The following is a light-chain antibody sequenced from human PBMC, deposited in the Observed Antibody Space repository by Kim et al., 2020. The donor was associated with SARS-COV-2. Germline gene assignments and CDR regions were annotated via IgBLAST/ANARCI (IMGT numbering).Light chain of an antibody. CDR3: ASWHDSLSSHF. V-gene: IGLV1-47*01. J-gene: IGLJ1*01. CDR2: TNI. Sequence: QSVLTQPPSASGTPGQRVTFSNSGSSPNIGSNYAFCHQQLPGTAPKLLIYTNIQRPSGVPDRFSGSRSATSASLAISGLQSEDERNSYCASWHDSLSSHFIGTGTKVTVL. CDR1: SPNIGSNY.